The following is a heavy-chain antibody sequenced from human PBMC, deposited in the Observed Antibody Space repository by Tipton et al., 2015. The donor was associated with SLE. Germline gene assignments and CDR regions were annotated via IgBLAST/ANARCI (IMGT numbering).Heavy chain of an antibody. V-gene: IGHV4-59*01. J-gene: IGHJ4*02. D-gene: IGHD6-13*01. CDR3: ARVDGHSSSGRRRFDY. CDR2: IYYSGST. CDR1: GGSISSYY. Sequence: TLSLTCTVSGGSISSYYWSWIRQPPGKGLEWIGYIYYSGSTNYNPPLKSRVTISVDTSKNQFSLKLSSVTAADTAVYYCARVDGHSSSGRRRFDYWGQGTLVTVSS.